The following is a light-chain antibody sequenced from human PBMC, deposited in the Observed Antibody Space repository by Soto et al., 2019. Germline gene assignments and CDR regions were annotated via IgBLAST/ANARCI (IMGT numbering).Light chain of an antibody. J-gene: IGKJ1*01. CDR1: QSVSTS. V-gene: IGKV3-15*01. CDR3: LQYNNWWT. Sequence: DMVMTQSPATLAVSRGERSTLXXRASQSVSTSLAWYQQKPGRSPRXLIYGAYTRAIGIPARFSGSGSGTEFTLTISSLQSEDFAVYYCLQYNNWWTFGQGTKVDIK. CDR2: GAY.